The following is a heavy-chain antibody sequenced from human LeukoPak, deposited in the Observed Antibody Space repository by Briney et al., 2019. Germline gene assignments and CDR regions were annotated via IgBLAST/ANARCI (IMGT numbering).Heavy chain of an antibody. CDR1: GFTFSTYW. CDR3: AKGGHFNFDY. D-gene: IGHD5-12*01. J-gene: IGHJ4*02. CDR2: IKEDGSDK. Sequence: GGSLRLSCAASGFTFSTYWMKWVRQAPGKGLEWVASIKEDGSDKYYVDSVKGRFSISRDNAKNSLYLQMNSLRTEDTAVYYCAKGGHFNFDYWGQGTLVTVSS. V-gene: IGHV3-7*01.